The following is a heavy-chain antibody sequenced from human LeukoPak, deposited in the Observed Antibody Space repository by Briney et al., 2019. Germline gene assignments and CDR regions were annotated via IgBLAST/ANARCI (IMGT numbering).Heavy chain of an antibody. Sequence: SETLSLTCTVSGGSISSYYWSWIRQPPGKGLEWIGYIYYSGNTNYNPSLKSRVTISVDTSKNQFSLKLSSVTAADTAVYYCARDGKAEGWFDPWGQGTLVTVSS. V-gene: IGHV4-59*01. CDR1: GGSISSYY. D-gene: IGHD1-1*01. J-gene: IGHJ5*02. CDR3: ARDGKAEGWFDP. CDR2: IYYSGNT.